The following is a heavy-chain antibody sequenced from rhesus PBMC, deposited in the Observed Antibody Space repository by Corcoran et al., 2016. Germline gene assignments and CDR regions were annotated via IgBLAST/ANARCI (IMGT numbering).Heavy chain of an antibody. D-gene: IGHD1-44*01. Sequence: QLQLQESGPGLVKPSETLSVTCSVSGGSFGSSHWSWIRQAPGKGLEWMGYNYGGGTTTNSNPSLKSRVTLSVDTSKNQFSLQLNSVTAADTAVYYCARIGNYNFDFWGQGLLVTVSS. CDR3: ARIGNYNFDF. V-gene: IGHV4-169*01. J-gene: IGHJ4*01. CDR1: GGSFGSSH. CDR2: NYGGGTTT.